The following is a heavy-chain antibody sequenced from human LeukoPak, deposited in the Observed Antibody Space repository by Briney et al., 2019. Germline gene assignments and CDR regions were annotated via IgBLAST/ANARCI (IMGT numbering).Heavy chain of an antibody. Sequence: ASVKVSCKASTYTFTNYYIHWERQAPGQGLEWMGIINPVGGNTNYTQTFQGRVTMTRDTSTSTVYMVLSSLRSEDTAVYYCARSSSYSWFYFFEHWGQGTLVTVSS. V-gene: IGHV1-46*01. J-gene: IGHJ4*02. D-gene: IGHD2/OR15-2a*01. CDR3: ARSSSYSWFYFFEH. CDR1: TYTFTNYY. CDR2: INPVGGNT.